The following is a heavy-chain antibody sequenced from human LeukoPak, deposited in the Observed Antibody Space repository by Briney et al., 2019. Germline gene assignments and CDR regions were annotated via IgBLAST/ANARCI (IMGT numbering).Heavy chain of an antibody. D-gene: IGHD2-2*01. CDR3: ARGIVIIPAGVTDY. Sequence: GGSLRLSRAASGFTFSSYAMHWVRQAPGKGLEYVSAISSNGGSTYYANSVKGRFTISRDNAKNTLYLQMNNLRAEDTAVYFCARGIVIIPAGVTDYWGQGTLVTVSS. CDR1: GFTFSSYA. CDR2: ISSNGGST. J-gene: IGHJ4*02. V-gene: IGHV3-64*01.